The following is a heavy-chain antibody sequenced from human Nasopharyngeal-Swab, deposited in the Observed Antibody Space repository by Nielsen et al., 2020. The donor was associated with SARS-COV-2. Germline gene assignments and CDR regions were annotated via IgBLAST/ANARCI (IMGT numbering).Heavy chain of an antibody. Sequence: GGSLRLSCAASGFTFSSYAMHWVRQAPGQRLEWMGWINAGNGNTKYSQKFQGRVTITRDASATTAYTELSSLRSEDTAVYYCAFVSYDSSGYYYSYWGQGTLVTVSS. D-gene: IGHD3-22*01. CDR2: INAGNGNT. J-gene: IGHJ4*02. CDR3: AFVSYDSSGYYYSY. CDR1: GFTFSSYA. V-gene: IGHV1-3*01.